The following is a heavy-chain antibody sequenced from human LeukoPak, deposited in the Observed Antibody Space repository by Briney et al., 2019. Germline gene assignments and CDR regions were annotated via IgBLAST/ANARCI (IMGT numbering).Heavy chain of an antibody. J-gene: IGHJ6*02. V-gene: IGHV3-23*01. CDR3: AKGPQQQDVILYYYYYYGMDV. CDR2: ISGSGGST. Sequence: PGGSLRLSCAASGFTFSSYAMSWVRQAPGKGLEWVSAISGSGGSTYYADSVKGRFTISRDNSKNTLYLQMNSLRAEVTAVYYCAKGPQQQDVILYYYYYYGMDVWGQGTTVTVSS. CDR1: GFTFSSYA. D-gene: IGHD6-13*01.